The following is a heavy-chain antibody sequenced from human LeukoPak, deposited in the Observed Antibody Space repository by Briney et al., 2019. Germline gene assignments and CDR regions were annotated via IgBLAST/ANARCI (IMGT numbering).Heavy chain of an antibody. CDR3: ARDWDHCSSTSCYYDY. D-gene: IGHD2-2*01. V-gene: IGHV4-34*01. J-gene: IGHJ4*02. CDR2: INHSGST. CDR1: GGSFSGYY. Sequence: SETLSLTCAVYGGSFSGYYWSWIRQPPGKGLEWIGEINHSGSTNYNPSLKSRVTISVDTSKNQFSLKLSSVTAADTAVYYCARDWDHCSSTSCYYDYWGQGTLVTVSS.